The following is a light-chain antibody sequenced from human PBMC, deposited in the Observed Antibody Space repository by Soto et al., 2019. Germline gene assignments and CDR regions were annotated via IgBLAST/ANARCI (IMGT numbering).Light chain of an antibody. V-gene: IGKV3-15*01. CDR3: QQYNDWPPYT. J-gene: IGKJ2*01. CDR1: QSVAYN. CDR2: GAS. Sequence: EILMTQSPVTLSVSPGESATLSCRASQSVAYNLAWYQQKPGQAPRLLIYGASTRATDIPARFSGSGFGTEFTHTINSLQSEDFAVYYCQQYNDWPPYTFGQGTKLHIK.